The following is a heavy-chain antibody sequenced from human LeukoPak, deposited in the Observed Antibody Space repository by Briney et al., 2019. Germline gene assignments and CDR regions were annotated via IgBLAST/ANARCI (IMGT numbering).Heavy chain of an antibody. CDR2: ISGSAVST. V-gene: IGHV3-23*01. Sequence: PGGSLRLSCAASGFTFSSYAMSWVRQAPGKGLEWVSSISGSAVSTFYADSVKGRFTISRDNSKNTLYLQMNSLRAEDTAVYYCATSRRALLVPAAIDYWGQGTLVTVSS. CDR1: GFTFSSYA. D-gene: IGHD2-2*01. J-gene: IGHJ4*02. CDR3: ATSRRALLVPAAIDY.